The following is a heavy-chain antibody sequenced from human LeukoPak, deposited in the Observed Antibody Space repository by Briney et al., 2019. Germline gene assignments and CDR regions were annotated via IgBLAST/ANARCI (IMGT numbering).Heavy chain of an antibody. CDR1: GGSISSSSYY. CDR3: ARQYYDCWSGYHSPFDY. Sequence: SETLSLTCTVSGGSISSSSYYWGWIRQPPGKGLEWIGSIYYSGSTYYNPSLKSRVTISVDTSKNQFSLKLSSVTAADTAVYYCARQYYDCWSGYHSPFDYWGQGTLVTVSS. D-gene: IGHD3-3*01. V-gene: IGHV4-39*01. J-gene: IGHJ4*02. CDR2: IYYSGST.